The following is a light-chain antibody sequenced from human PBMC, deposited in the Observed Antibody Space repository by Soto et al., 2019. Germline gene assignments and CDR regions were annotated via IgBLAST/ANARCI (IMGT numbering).Light chain of an antibody. Sequence: EIVMTQSPATLSVSPGDRATLSCRASQSVSSSLAWYQQKPGQAPRLLIYDASNRATAIPARFSGSGSGTDFTLTISSLEPEDFAVYYCHQRSNWPPEITFGQGTRLEIK. J-gene: IGKJ5*01. CDR3: HQRSNWPPEIT. CDR1: QSVSSS. CDR2: DAS. V-gene: IGKV3-11*01.